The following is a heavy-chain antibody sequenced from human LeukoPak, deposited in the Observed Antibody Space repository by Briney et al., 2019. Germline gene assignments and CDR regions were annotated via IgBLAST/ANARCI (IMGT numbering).Heavy chain of an antibody. CDR1: GFVFSNYW. J-gene: IGHJ4*02. Sequence: PGGSLRLSCADSGFVFSNYWMSWVRQAPGKGLEWVANIKPDGTEKYYVDSLKGRFTISRDNAKNSLYLQMNSLRVEDTAVYYCARGGNSSWDYWGQGALVTVSS. CDR3: ARGGNSSWDY. V-gene: IGHV3-7*01. CDR2: IKPDGTEK. D-gene: IGHD4-23*01.